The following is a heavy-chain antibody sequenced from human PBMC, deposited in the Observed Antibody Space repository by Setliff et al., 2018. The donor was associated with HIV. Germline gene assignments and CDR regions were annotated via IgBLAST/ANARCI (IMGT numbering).Heavy chain of an antibody. CDR3: ATYADRESNRFDP. V-gene: IGHV4-39*01. CDR2: IYYSGST. D-gene: IGHD3-10*01. Sequence: SETLSLTCTVSGGSISSGSYYWSWIRQPPGKGLEWIGSIYYSGSTYYNPSLKSRVTISVETSNNPFSLKLSSVTAADTAWYYCATYADRESNRFDPWGQGILVTVSS. J-gene: IGHJ5*02. CDR1: GGSISSGSYY.